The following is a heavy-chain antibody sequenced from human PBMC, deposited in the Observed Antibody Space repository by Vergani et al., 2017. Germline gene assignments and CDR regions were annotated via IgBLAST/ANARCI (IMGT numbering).Heavy chain of an antibody. CDR3: TRNGITGTTHDYYYYGMDV. J-gene: IGHJ6*02. CDR2: IRSKANSYAT. V-gene: IGHV3-73*01. Sequence: EVQLVESGGGLVQPGGSLKLSCAASGFTFSGSAMHWVRPASGKGLEWVGRIRSKANSYATAYAASVKGRFTISRDDSKNTAYLQMNSLKTEDTAVYYCTRNGITGTTHDYYYYGMDVWGQGTTVTVSS. D-gene: IGHD1-7*01. CDR1: GFTFSGSA.